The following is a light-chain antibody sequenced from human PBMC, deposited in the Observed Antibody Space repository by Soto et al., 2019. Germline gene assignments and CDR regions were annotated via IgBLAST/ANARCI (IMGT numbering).Light chain of an antibody. CDR3: QQYDNLPLT. V-gene: IGKV1-33*01. J-gene: IGKJ4*01. CDR2: DAS. Sequence: DIQMTQSPASLSASVGDRVTIXXRASQSISSYLNWYQQKPGKAPKXVIYDASNLETGVPSRFSGSGSGTDFTFTISSLQPEDIATYYCQQYDNLPLTFGGGTKVDIK. CDR1: QSISSY.